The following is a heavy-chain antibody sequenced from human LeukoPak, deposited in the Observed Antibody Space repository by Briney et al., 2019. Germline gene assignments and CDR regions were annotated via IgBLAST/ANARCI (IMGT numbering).Heavy chain of an antibody. V-gene: IGHV3-48*02. Sequence: GGSLRLSCAASGFSFSTYGMRWVRQAPGKGLEWVSYISSSSSTIYYADSVKGRFTISRDNAKNSLYLQMNSLRDEDTAVYFCARDRSGGYVSYFDYWGQGTLVPVSS. J-gene: IGHJ4*02. CDR3: ARDRSGGYVSYFDY. D-gene: IGHD3-22*01. CDR2: ISSSSSTI. CDR1: GFSFSTYG.